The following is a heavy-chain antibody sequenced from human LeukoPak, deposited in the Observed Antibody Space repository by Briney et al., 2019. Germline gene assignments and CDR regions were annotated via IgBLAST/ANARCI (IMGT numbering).Heavy chain of an antibody. V-gene: IGHV4-59*01. CDR2: SYYRGST. CDR3: ARGGYSYGYYFDY. D-gene: IGHD5-18*01. CDR1: GGSISSYY. J-gene: IGHJ4*02. Sequence: SETLSLTCTVSGGSISSYYWSWIRQPPGKGLEGIGYSYYRGSTNYNPSLKSRVTISVDTSRKQFSLKLSSVTAADTALYYCARGGYSYGYYFDYWGRGTLVTVSS.